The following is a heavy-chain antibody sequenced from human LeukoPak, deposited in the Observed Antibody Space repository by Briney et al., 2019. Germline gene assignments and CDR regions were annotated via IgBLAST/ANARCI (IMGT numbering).Heavy chain of an antibody. CDR1: GYTFTNYY. J-gene: IGHJ4*02. D-gene: IGHD3-16*01. Sequence: GASVTVSCKASGYTFTNYYIHWVRQAPGQGLEWVGLINPNGGNTGYAQRFQGRVTVTTDTSTSTVYMELNSLGSEDTAVYYCARERRAWGEDFWGQGTLVTVSS. CDR2: INPNGGNT. CDR3: ARERRAWGEDF. V-gene: IGHV1-46*01.